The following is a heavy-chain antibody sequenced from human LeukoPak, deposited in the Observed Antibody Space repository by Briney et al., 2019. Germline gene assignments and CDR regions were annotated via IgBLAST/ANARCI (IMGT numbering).Heavy chain of an antibody. CDR2: ISAYNGNT. CDR1: GYTFTSYG. D-gene: IGHD3-10*01. J-gene: IGHJ3*02. CDR3: ARGNYGSGSYHGPEIAFDI. V-gene: IGHV1-18*01. Sequence: ASVKVSCKASGYTFTSYGISWVRQAPGQGLEWMGWISAYNGNTNYAQKFQGRVTMTRNTSISTAYMELSSLRSEDTAVYYCARGNYGSGSYHGPEIAFDIWGQGTMVTVSS.